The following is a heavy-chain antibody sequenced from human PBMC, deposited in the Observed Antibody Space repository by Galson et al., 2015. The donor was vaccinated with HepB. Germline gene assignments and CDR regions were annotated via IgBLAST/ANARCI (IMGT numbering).Heavy chain of an antibody. Sequence: SVKVSCKASGYTFTSYGISWVRQAPGQGLEWMGWISAYNGNTNYAQKLQGRVTMTTDTSTSTAYMELRSLRSDDTAVYYCARERGYYYDSSGYEFDYWGQGTLVTVSS. CDR3: ARERGYYYDSSGYEFDY. D-gene: IGHD3-22*01. V-gene: IGHV1-18*04. CDR2: ISAYNGNT. J-gene: IGHJ4*02. CDR1: GYTFTSYG.